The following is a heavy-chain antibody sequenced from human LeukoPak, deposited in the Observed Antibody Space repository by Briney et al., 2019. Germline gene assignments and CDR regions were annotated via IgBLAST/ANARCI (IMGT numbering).Heavy chain of an antibody. CDR1: GGSISSSSYY. V-gene: IGHV4-39*01. D-gene: IGHD3-3*01. CDR3: ARVTIFGVVIIPKFDAFDI. CDR2: IYYSGST. J-gene: IGHJ3*02. Sequence: SETLSLTCTVSGGSISSSSYYWGWISQPPGKGLEWIGSIYYSGSTYYNPSLKSRVTISVDTSKNQFSLKLSSVTAADTAVYYCARVTIFGVVIIPKFDAFDIWGQGTMVTVSS.